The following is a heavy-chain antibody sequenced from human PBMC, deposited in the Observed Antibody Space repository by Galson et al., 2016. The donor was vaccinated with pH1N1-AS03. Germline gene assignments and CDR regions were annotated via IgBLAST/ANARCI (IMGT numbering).Heavy chain of an antibody. CDR3: ARAHHNADYVPDF. V-gene: IGHV1-18*04. CDR2: ISAYSGDT. D-gene: IGHD4-17*01. J-gene: IGHJ4*02. CDR1: GYSFPTYS. Sequence: SVKVSCKASGYSFPTYSFNWVRQAPGQGLEWLGWISAYSGDTHYARKFQGRVTLTTDTSTSTAYMELRSLTSDDTAVYHCARAHHNADYVPDFWGQGTLVTVSS.